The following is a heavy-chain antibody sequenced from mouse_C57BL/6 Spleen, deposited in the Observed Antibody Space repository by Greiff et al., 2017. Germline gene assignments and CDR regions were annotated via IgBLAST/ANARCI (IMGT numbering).Heavy chain of an antibody. V-gene: IGHV1-15*01. D-gene: IGHD2-12*01. J-gene: IGHJ4*01. CDR2: IDPETGGT. Sequence: QVQLKQSGAELVRPGASVTLSCKASGYTFTDYEMHWVKQTPVHGLEWIGAIDPETGGTAYNQKFKGKAILTADKSSSTAYMELRSLTSEDSAVYYCTRSNDGYAMDYWGQGTSVTVSS. CDR1: GYTFTDYE. CDR3: TRSNDGYAMDY.